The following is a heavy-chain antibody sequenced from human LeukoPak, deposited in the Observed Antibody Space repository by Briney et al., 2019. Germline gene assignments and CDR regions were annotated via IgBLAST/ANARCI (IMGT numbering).Heavy chain of an antibody. CDR2: INWKGGST. D-gene: IGHD3-16*02. V-gene: IGHV3-20*04. CDR1: GFTFDVYG. Sequence: GGSLRLFCAASGFTFDVYGMRWVRQAPGKGLEWVSGINWKGGSTGYADSVKGQFPISRDNAKNSLYLQVNSLRAEDTALYYCARFHNYDYVWGSYHDWGQGTLVTVSS. CDR3: ARFHNYDYVWGSYHD. J-gene: IGHJ4*02.